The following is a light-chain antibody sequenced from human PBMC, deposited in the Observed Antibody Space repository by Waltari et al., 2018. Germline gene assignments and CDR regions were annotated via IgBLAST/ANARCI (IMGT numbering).Light chain of an antibody. J-gene: IGLJ2*01. Sequence: QSALTQPASVSGSPGQSLTFPCTGTSSDVGGYDFVSWYQQYPGKAPKLVIYDVYYRPSGVSHRFSASKSGNTASLTISGLQTEDEADYYCSSYTSISTSVVFGGGTKLTVL. CDR1: SSDVGGYDF. CDR2: DVY. CDR3: SSYTSISTSVV. V-gene: IGLV2-14*03.